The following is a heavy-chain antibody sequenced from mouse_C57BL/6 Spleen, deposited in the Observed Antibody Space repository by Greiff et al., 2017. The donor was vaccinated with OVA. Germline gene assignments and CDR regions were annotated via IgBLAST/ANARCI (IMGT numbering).Heavy chain of an antibody. CDR2: ISSGSSTI. J-gene: IGHJ3*01. Sequence: DVKLVESGGGLVKPGGSLKLSCAASGFTFSDYGMHWVRQAPEKGLEWVAYISSGSSTIYYADTVKGRFTISRDNAKNTLFLQMTSLRSEDTAMYYCARPSSYTLFFAYWGQGTLVTVSA. CDR1: GFTFSDYG. V-gene: IGHV5-17*01. D-gene: IGHD3-3*01. CDR3: ARPSSYTLFFAY.